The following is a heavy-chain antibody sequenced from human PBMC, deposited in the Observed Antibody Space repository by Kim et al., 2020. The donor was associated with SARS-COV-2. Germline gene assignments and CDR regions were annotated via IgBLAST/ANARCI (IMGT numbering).Heavy chain of an antibody. Sequence: NTTYADTMRGRYTITRDNSKNRLFRQMTGLRAEDTAVYYCARAVADLPDYWGQGTLVTVSS. J-gene: IGHJ4*02. V-gene: IGHV3-30*03. D-gene: IGHD6-19*01. CDR2: NT. CDR3: ARAVADLPDY.